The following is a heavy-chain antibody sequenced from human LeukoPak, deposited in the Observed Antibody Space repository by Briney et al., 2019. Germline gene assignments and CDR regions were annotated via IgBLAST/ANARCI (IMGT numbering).Heavy chain of an antibody. CDR2: IIPIFGTA. Sequence: SVKVSCKASGGTFSSYAISWVRQAPGQGREWMGGIIPIFGTANYAQKFQGRVTITTDESTSTAYMELSSLRSEDTAVYYCAENYYDSSGYYSPVGYGGQGTLVTVSS. CDR1: GGTFSSYA. CDR3: AENYYDSSGYYSPVGY. D-gene: IGHD3-22*01. V-gene: IGHV1-69*05. J-gene: IGHJ4*02.